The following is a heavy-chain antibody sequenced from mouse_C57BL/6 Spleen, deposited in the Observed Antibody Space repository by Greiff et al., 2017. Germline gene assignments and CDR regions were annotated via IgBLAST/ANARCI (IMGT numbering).Heavy chain of an antibody. Sequence: LVESGAELVRPGASVTLSCKASGYTFTDYEMHWVKQTPGHGLEWIGAIDPETGGTAYNQKFKGKAILTADKSSSTAYMELRGLTSEDSAVYYCTRHGSSYEAYWGQGTLVTVSA. CDR2: IDPETGGT. J-gene: IGHJ3*01. D-gene: IGHD1-1*01. CDR3: TRHGSSYEAY. V-gene: IGHV1-15*01. CDR1: GYTFTDYE.